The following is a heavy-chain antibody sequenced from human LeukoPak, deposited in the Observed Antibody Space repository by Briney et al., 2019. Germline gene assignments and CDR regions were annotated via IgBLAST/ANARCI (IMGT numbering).Heavy chain of an antibody. D-gene: IGHD5-24*01. CDR1: GYTFTSYY. CDR2: INPSGGST. J-gene: IGHJ4*02. V-gene: IGHV1-46*01. Sequence: ASGKVSCKASGYTFTSYYMHWVRQAPEQGIEWMGIINPSGGSTSYAQKFQGRVTMTRDTSTSTVYMELSSLRSEDTAVYYCARVEMATEKADYWGQGTLVTVSS. CDR3: ARVEMATEKADY.